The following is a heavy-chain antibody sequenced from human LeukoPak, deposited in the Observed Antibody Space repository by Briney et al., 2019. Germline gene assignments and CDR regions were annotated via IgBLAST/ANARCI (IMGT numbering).Heavy chain of an antibody. J-gene: IGHJ4*02. V-gene: IGHV3-30*02. CDR3: AMDIVVVVAATPSYTFDY. Sequence: GGSLRLSCAASGFTFSSYGMHWVRQAPGKGLDWVAFIRYDGSNKYYADSVKGRFTISRDNYKNTLYLQMNSLRAEDTAVYYCAMDIVVVVAATPSYTFDYWGQGTLVTVSS. D-gene: IGHD2-15*01. CDR2: IRYDGSNK. CDR1: GFTFSSYG.